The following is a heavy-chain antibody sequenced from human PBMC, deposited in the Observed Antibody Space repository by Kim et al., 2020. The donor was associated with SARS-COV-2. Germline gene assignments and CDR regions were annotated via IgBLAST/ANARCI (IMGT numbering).Heavy chain of an antibody. CDR1: GGSISTYY. V-gene: IGHV4-59*01. Sequence: SETLSLTCRVSGGSISTYYWHWIRQSPGKGLEWIGYVYYSGSTTYNPSLKSRVSISVDTSKDQLSLEVKSVTAADTAVYYCAREIGYCAGGNCYFGAFDLWGRGTEVSVS. J-gene: IGHJ3*01. CDR3: AREIGYCAGGNCYFGAFDL. CDR2: VYYSGST. D-gene: IGHD2-2*03.